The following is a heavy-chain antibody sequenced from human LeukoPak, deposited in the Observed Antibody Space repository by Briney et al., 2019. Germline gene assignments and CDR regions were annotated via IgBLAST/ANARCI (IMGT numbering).Heavy chain of an antibody. CDR1: GFTFGDYA. Sequence: GGSLRLSCTASGFTFGDYAMSWVRQAPGKGLEWVGFIRSKAYGGTTEYAASVKGRFTISRDDSKSIAYLQMNSLKTEDTAVYYCTIGYGSGWYYFDYWGQGTLVTVSS. CDR2: IRSKAYGGTT. D-gene: IGHD6-19*01. CDR3: TIGYGSGWYYFDY. V-gene: IGHV3-49*04. J-gene: IGHJ4*02.